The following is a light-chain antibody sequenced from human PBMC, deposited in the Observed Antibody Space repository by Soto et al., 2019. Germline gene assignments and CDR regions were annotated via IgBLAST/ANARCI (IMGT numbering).Light chain of an antibody. Sequence: EIVLTQSPGTLSLSPGERATLSCRASPSVSSTYLAWYQQKPGQAPRLLIYGASSRATGIPDRFSGSGSGTDFTLTISRLEPEDFAVYYCQQYGGSPLTFGGGNKVEIK. CDR3: QQYGGSPLT. J-gene: IGKJ4*01. V-gene: IGKV3-20*01. CDR2: GAS. CDR1: PSVSSTY.